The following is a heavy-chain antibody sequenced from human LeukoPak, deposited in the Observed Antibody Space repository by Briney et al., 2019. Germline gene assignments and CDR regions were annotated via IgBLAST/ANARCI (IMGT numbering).Heavy chain of an antibody. CDR3: ARGQRVEMATIQS. D-gene: IGHD5-24*01. V-gene: IGHV1-8*01. Sequence: ASVKVSCKASGYIFTSYDINWVRQATGQGLEGMGWMNPNSGNTGYAQKFQGRVTMTRNTSISTAYMELSSLRSEDTAVYYCARGQRVEMATIQSWGQGTLVTVSS. J-gene: IGHJ5*02. CDR2: MNPNSGNT. CDR1: GYIFTSYD.